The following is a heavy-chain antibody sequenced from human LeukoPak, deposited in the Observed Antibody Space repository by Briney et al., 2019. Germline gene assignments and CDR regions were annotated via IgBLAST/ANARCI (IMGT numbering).Heavy chain of an antibody. CDR3: ARGVNNYFDY. J-gene: IGHJ4*02. CDR2: FDPEDGET. Sequence: ASLKVSCMVSGYALTELSMHWVRQAPGTGLEWMGGFDPEDGETIYAQKFQGRVTMTRDTSTSTVYMELSSLRSEDTAVYYCARGVNNYFDYWGQGTLVTVSS. CDR1: GYALTELS. V-gene: IGHV1-24*01.